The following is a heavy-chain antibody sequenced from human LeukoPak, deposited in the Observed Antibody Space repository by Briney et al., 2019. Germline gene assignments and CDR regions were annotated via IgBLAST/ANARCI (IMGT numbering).Heavy chain of an antibody. CDR1: GGSISSYY. J-gene: IGHJ6*03. CDR3: MDV. Sequence: SETLSLTCTVSGGSISSYYWGWIRQSPGKGLEWIGRISYSGNTYYNPSLKSRVTISVDTSKNHFSLRLSSVTAADTAVYYYMDVWGEGTTVAVSS. V-gene: IGHV4-39*02. CDR2: ISYSGNT.